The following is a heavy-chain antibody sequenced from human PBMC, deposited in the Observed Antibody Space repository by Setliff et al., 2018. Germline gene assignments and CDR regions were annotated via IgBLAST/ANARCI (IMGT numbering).Heavy chain of an antibody. J-gene: IGHJ4*02. Sequence: SATLSLTCTVSGGSISSGSYYWSWIRQPAGKGLEWIGRIYTSGSTNYNPSLKSRVTISVDTSKNQFSLKLSSVTAADTAVYYCARGAGWCCDSSGYYYDYWGQGTLVTVSS. CDR2: IYTSGST. CDR3: ARGAGWCCDSSGYYYDY. D-gene: IGHD3-22*01. V-gene: IGHV4-61*02. CDR1: GGSISSGSYY.